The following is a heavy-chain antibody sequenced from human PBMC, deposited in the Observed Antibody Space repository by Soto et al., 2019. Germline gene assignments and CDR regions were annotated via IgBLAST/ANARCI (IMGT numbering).Heavy chain of an antibody. Sequence: PSETLSLTCAVYGGSFSGYYWSWIRQPPGKGLEWIGEINHSGSTNYNPSLKSRVTISVDTSKNQFSLKLSSVTAADTAVYYCARATVSSSSYNWFDPWGQGTLVTVSS. CDR1: GGSFSGYY. D-gene: IGHD6-13*01. J-gene: IGHJ5*02. CDR2: INHSGST. CDR3: ARATVSSSSYNWFDP. V-gene: IGHV4-34*01.